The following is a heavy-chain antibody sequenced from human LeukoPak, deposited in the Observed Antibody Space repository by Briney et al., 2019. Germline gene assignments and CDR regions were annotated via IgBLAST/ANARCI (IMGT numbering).Heavy chain of an antibody. CDR3: ATDRGTTGTTTWFDY. J-gene: IGHJ4*02. CDR1: GYTLTELP. D-gene: IGHD1-1*01. V-gene: IGHV1-24*01. CDR2: FDPEDGET. Sequence: ASVKVSCKVSGYTLTELPMHWVRQAPGKGLEWMGGFDPEDGETIYAQKFQGRVTMTEDTSTDTAYMELSSLRSEDTAVYYCATDRGTTGTTTWFDYWGQGTLVTVSS.